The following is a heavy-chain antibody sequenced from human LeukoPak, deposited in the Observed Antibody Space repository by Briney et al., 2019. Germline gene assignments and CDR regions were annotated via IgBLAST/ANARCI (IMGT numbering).Heavy chain of an antibody. CDR3: VRDRGSGSSQTHEFFEH. V-gene: IGHV3-7*01. Sequence: GGSLRLSCAASGFTFTNYWMSWVRHAPGKGPEWVAMIREDGGDIYYVGSVKGRFTISRDNAKNSLFLQMNSLRAEDTAVYYCVRDRGSGSSQTHEFFEHWGQGTLVTVSS. D-gene: IGHD1-26*01. CDR2: IREDGGDI. CDR1: GFTFTNYW. J-gene: IGHJ1*01.